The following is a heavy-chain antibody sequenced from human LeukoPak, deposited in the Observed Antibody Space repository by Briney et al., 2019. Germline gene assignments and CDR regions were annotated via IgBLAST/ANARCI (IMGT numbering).Heavy chain of an antibody. D-gene: IGHD6-19*01. J-gene: IGHJ3*02. CDR1: GYTFSSYY. CDR2: INPSGGRT. V-gene: IGHV1-46*01. CDR3: ARKGGSAWYEDAFDI. Sequence: ASVKASCKASGYTFSSYYMHWVRQAPGQGLEWMGIINPSGGRTSYAQKFQGRVTMTRDTSTSTVYMELSSLRAEDTAVYYCARKGGSAWYEDAFDIWGQGTMVTVSS.